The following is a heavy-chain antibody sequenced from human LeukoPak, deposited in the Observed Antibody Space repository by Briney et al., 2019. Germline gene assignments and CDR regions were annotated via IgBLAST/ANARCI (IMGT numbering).Heavy chain of an antibody. CDR3: AKDISQGYTYGFIEQDF. Sequence: GSLRLSCAASRFTFSTYAMSWVRQAPGKGLEWVSAISGDDGSTYYADSLKGRFTISRDNSKNTLYLQMNSLRAEDTAVYYCAKDISQGYTYGFIEQDFWGQGTPVTVSS. CDR1: RFTFSTYA. J-gene: IGHJ4*02. V-gene: IGHV3-23*01. D-gene: IGHD5-18*01. CDR2: ISGDDGST.